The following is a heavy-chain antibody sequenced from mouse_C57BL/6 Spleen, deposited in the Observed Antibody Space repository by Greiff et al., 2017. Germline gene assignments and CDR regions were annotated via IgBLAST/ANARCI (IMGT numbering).Heavy chain of an antibody. J-gene: IGHJ4*01. Sequence: VKVVESGPGLVQPSQSLSITCTVSGFSLTSYGVHWVRQSPGKGLEWLGVIWRGGSTDYNAAFMSRLSITKDNSKSQVFFKMNSLQADDTAIYYCAKNGEYHAMDYWGQGTSVTVSS. CDR3: AKNGEYHAMDY. CDR1: GFSLTSYG. CDR2: IWRGGST. V-gene: IGHV2-5*01.